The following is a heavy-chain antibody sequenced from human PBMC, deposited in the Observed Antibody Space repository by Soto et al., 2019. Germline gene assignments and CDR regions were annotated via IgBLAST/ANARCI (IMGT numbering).Heavy chain of an antibody. Sequence: QVQLKETGPGLVKPSQTLSLTCTVSGGSIRSGGYYWSWIRQHPEKSLEWIGHIYHSGNTNYNPSLKSRVTISVDTSKNQFSLKLSSVTAADTAVYYCARDASTSWHYLDYWGQGTLVTVSS. CDR2: IYHSGNT. J-gene: IGHJ4*02. CDR1: GGSIRSGGYY. V-gene: IGHV4-31*03. D-gene: IGHD6-13*01. CDR3: ARDASTSWHYLDY.